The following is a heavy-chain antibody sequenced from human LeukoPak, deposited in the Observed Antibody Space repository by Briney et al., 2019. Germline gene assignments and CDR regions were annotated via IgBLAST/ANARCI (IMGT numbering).Heavy chain of an antibody. CDR1: GFTFSSYE. D-gene: IGHD3-22*01. Sequence: GGSLRLSCAASGFTFSSYEMNWVRQAPGKGLEWVSYISSSGSTIYYADSVKGRFTISRDNAKNSLYLQMNSLRAEDTAVYYCARDPTYYYDSSGYYGGYWGQGTLVTVSS. CDR3: ARDPTYYYDSSGYYGGY. J-gene: IGHJ4*02. V-gene: IGHV3-48*03. CDR2: ISSSGSTI.